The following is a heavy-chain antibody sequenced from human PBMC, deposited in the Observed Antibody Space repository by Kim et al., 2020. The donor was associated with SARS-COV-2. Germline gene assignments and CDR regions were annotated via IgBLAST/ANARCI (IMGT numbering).Heavy chain of an antibody. V-gene: IGHV3-74*01. J-gene: IGHJ4*02. D-gene: IGHD2-2*02. CDR1: GFTFSSYW. CDR2: INSDGSSI. Sequence: GGSLRLSCAASGFTFSSYWMHWVRQAPGKGLVWVSRINSDGSSINYADSVKGRFTISRDNAKNTLYLEMNSLRAEDTAVYYCARQGGYCISTTCYTREDYWGQGTLVTVSS. CDR3: ARQGGYCISTTCYTREDY.